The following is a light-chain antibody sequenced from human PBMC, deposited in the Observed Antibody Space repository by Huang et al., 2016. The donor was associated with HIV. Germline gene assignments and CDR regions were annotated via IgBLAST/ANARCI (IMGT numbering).Light chain of an antibody. Sequence: DIVLTQSPATLSLSPGERATVSCRASQSVSTFLAWYQHKPGQAPRLLIFDASNRASGVPGRFSGTGSGTDFTLTISSLEPSDVAVYYCQQHSYWPITFGRGTRLEI. CDR2: DAS. V-gene: IGKV3-11*01. CDR1: QSVSTF. J-gene: IGKJ5*01. CDR3: QQHSYWPIT.